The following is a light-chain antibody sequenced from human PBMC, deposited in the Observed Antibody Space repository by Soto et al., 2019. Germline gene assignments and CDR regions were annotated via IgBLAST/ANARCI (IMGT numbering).Light chain of an antibody. Sequence: DLPMTQSPSTLSSSLGDRVTITCRASQSISRWLAWYQQKTGKAPKLLIYDDSSLESGVPSRFSGSGSGTDLNLTISSLQPEDFATYYCQQSYSTPITFGQGTRLEIK. J-gene: IGKJ5*01. CDR2: DDS. V-gene: IGKV1-5*01. CDR1: QSISRW. CDR3: QQSYSTPIT.